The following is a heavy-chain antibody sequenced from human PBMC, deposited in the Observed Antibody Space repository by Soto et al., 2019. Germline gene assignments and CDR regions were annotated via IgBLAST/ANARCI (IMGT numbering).Heavy chain of an antibody. J-gene: IGHJ4*02. CDR1: GGSFSGYY. CDR2: IYHSGST. CDR3: ASNFPLGYCSSTSCRDY. D-gene: IGHD2-2*01. V-gene: IGHV4-30-2*01. Sequence: SETLSLTCAVYGGSFSGYYWSWIRQPPGKGLEWIGYIYHSGSTYYNPSLKSRVTISVDRSKNQFSLKLSSVTAADTAVYYCASNFPLGYCSSTSCRDYWGQGTLVTVSS.